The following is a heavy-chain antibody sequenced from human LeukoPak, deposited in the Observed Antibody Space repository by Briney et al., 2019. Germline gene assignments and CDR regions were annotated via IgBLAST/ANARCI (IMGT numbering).Heavy chain of an antibody. CDR2: ISAYNGHT. CDR1: GYTFTSYG. V-gene: IGHV1-18*01. J-gene: IGHJ4*02. Sequence: GASVKVSCKASGYTFTSYGLSWVRQAPGQGLEWLGWISAYNGHTKYAEKYQGRVTMTTDTSTSTAYMELRSLRSDDTAVYYCARGFPHRRDYDSSGYYSYFFDYWGQGTLVTVSS. CDR3: ARGFPHRRDYDSSGYYSYFFDY. D-gene: IGHD3-22*01.